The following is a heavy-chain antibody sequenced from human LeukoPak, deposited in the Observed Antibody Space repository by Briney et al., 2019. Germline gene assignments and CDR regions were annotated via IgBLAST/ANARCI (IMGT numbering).Heavy chain of an antibody. Sequence: PSETLSLTCTVSGVSISSYYWSWVRQPPGKGLEWIGYIYYSGSTNYNPSLKSRVTISVDTSKNQFSLKLSSVTAADTAVYYCARHGYYYYMDVWGKGTTVTVSS. CDR3: ARHGYYYYMDV. V-gene: IGHV4-59*08. CDR2: IYYSGST. CDR1: GVSISSYY. J-gene: IGHJ6*03.